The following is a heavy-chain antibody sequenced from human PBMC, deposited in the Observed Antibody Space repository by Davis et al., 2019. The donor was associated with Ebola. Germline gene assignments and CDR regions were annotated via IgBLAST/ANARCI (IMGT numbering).Heavy chain of an antibody. CDR3: AKWIWSGYYVDY. D-gene: IGHD3-3*01. V-gene: IGHV3-74*01. CDR1: GFTFSNFW. CDR2: INNDGSTT. Sequence: HTGGSLRLSCAASGFTFSNFWMHWVRQAPGKGLVWVSRINNDGSTTTYADSVKGRFTISRDNSKNTLYLQMNSLRAEDTALYYCAKWIWSGYYVDYWGQGTLVTVSS. J-gene: IGHJ4*02.